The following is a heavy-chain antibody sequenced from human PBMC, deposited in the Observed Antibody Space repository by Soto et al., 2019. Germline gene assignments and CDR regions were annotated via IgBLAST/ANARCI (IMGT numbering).Heavy chain of an antibody. CDR2: VNHSGST. CDR3: ARATAPVLQSLEWSTIVPLYFDL. CDR1: GGSFSPYY. Sequence: SETLSLPCAVYGGSFSPYYLSWIRQPRGKGLEWIGEVNHSGSTNSNPSLKSRVSISLDTSKNQFALKLSSVTAADTAVYFCARATAPVLQSLEWSTIVPLYFDLWGQGTLVTVSS. D-gene: IGHD3-3*01. J-gene: IGHJ4*02. V-gene: IGHV4-34*01.